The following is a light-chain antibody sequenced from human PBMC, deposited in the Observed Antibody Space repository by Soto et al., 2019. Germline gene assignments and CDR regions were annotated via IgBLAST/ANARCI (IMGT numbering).Light chain of an antibody. V-gene: IGLV2-14*01. CDR1: SSDVGGYNY. CDR2: EVS. CDR3: SSYTSSSTLV. J-gene: IGLJ1*01. Sequence: QAVVTQPASVSGSPGQSITISCTGTSSDVGGYNYVSWYQQHPGKAPKLMIYEVSNRPSGVSNRFSGSKSGNTASLTISGLQAEDEADYYCSSYTSSSTLVFGTGTKLTVL.